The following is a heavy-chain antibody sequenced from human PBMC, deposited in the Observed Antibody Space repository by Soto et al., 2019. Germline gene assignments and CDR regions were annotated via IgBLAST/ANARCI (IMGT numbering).Heavy chain of an antibody. CDR2: ISNSGNTI. J-gene: IGHJ6*02. CDR1: GFVFKNYE. V-gene: IGHV3-48*03. Sequence: GGSLRLSCVASGFVFKNYEMNWVRQAPGKGLEWILYISNSGNTIYVADSMRGRFTISRDNAKNSLFLQMNSLRADDTAVYYCARDIDNRDYYYGLDVWGQGTTVTVS. CDR3: ARDIDNRDYYYGLDV. D-gene: IGHD1-20*01.